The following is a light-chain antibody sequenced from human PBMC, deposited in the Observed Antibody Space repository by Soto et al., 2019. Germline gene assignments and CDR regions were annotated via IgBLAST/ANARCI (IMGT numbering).Light chain of an antibody. Sequence: DIVLTQSPGSLSLSPGERATISCRASQSVSSNYLAWYQQKPGQAPRLLIYAASSRITGIPDRFSGSGSGTDFTLTISRLEPEDFAVYHCQQYDRSPRTFGQGTKVEIK. CDR3: QQYDRSPRT. V-gene: IGKV3-20*01. J-gene: IGKJ1*01. CDR2: AAS. CDR1: QSVSSNY.